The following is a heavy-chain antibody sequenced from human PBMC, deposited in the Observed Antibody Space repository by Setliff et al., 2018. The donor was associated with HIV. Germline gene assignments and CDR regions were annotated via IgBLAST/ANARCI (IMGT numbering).Heavy chain of an antibody. D-gene: IGHD2-21*01. CDR3: ARQGSLCPDCYLDP. CDR2: MYYRGST. J-gene: IGHJ5*02. V-gene: IGHV4-39*01. Sequence: SETLSLTCTVSGGSISSSGYYWGWIRQPPGKGLEWIGSMYYRGSTYYNPSPKSRVIISVDTSKNQFSLKLSSVTAADTAVYYCARQGSLCPDCYLDPWVQGTLVTVSS. CDR1: GGSISSSGYY.